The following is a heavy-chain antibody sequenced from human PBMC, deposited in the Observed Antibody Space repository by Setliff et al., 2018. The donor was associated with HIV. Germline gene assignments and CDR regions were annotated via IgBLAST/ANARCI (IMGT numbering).Heavy chain of an antibody. D-gene: IGHD3-9*01. CDR1: GGSISSYY. CDR2: IYYSGST. CDR3: ARGVRGYGEIRYFFYYYYMDV. J-gene: IGHJ6*03. V-gene: IGHV4-59*08. Sequence: PSETLSLTCTVSGGSISSYYWSWIRQPPGKGLGWIGYIYYSGSTNYSPSLKSRVTISVDTSKNQFSLKLSSVTAADTAVYYCARGVRGYGEIRYFFYYYYMDVWGKGTTVTVSS.